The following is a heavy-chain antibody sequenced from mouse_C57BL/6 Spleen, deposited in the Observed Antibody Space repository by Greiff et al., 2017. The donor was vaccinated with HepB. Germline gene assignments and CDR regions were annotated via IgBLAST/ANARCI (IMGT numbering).Heavy chain of an antibody. J-gene: IGHJ2*01. Sequence: QVQLKESGAELARPGASVKLSCKASGYTFTSYGISWVKQRTGQGLEWIGEIYPRSGNTYYNEKFKGKATLTADKSSSTAYMELRSLTSEDSAVYFCARGGGYPFDYWGQGTTLTVSS. CDR1: GYTFTSYG. CDR2: IYPRSGNT. V-gene: IGHV1-81*01. D-gene: IGHD2-2*01. CDR3: ARGGGYPFDY.